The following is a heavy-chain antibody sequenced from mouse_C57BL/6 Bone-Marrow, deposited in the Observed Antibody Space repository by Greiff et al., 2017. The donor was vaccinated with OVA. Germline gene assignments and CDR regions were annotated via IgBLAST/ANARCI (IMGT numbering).Heavy chain of an antibody. CDR2: IDPETGGT. CDR1: GYSFTGYE. D-gene: IGHD2-12*01. Sequence: QVQLKESGAELVRPGASVTLSCKASGYSFTGYEMHWVKQTPVHGLEWIGAIDPETGGTAYNQKFKGKAILTADKSYSPAYMELRSLTSEDSAIYDYTRSYSYYGDFDYWGQGNALTVTA. V-gene: IGHV1-15*01. J-gene: IGHJ2*01. CDR3: TRSYSYYGDFDY.